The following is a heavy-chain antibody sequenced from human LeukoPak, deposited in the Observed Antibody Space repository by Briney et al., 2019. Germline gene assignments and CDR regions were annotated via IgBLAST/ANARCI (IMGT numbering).Heavy chain of an antibody. CDR2: IYHSGST. Sequence: PSETLSLTCAVSGGSISSGGYSWSWIRQPPGKGLEWIGYIYHSGSTYYNPSLKSRVTISVDRSKNQFSLKLSSVTAADTAVYYCARDGGDYGVVYWGQGTLVTVSS. V-gene: IGHV4-30-2*01. CDR1: GGSISSGGYS. J-gene: IGHJ4*02. CDR3: ARDGGDYGVVY. D-gene: IGHD4-17*01.